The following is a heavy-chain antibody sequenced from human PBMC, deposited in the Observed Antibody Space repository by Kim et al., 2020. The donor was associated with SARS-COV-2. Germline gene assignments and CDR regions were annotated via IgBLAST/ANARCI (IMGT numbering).Heavy chain of an antibody. D-gene: IGHD3-3*01. V-gene: IGHV3-30*14. CDR3: ARARDDFWSGYPSVMDV. J-gene: IGHJ6*03. Sequence: VKGRFTISRDNSKNTLYLQMHSLRAEDTAVYYCARARDDFWSGYPSVMDVWGKGTTVTVSS.